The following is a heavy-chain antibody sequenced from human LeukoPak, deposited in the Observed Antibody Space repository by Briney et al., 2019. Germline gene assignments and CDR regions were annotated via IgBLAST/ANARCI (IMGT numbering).Heavy chain of an antibody. D-gene: IGHD3-10*01. CDR1: GGSISSTSYC. CDR2: IYYSGST. J-gene: IGHJ5*02. V-gene: IGHV4-39*07. Sequence: PSETLSLTCTVSGGSISSTSYCWGWIRQPPGKGLEWIGSIYYSGSTYYTPSLKSRVTIYVDTSKNQFSLKLSSVTAADTAVYYCARDSWFGESNWFDPWGQGTLVTVSS. CDR3: ARDSWFGESNWFDP.